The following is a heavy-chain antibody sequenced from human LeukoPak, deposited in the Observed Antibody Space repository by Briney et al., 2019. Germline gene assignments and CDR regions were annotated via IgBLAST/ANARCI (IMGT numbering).Heavy chain of an antibody. Sequence: PGRSLRLSCTASGFTFGDYAMSWFRQAPGKGLEWVGFIRRKPYGGTTEYAASVKGRFTISRDDSKSIAYLQMNSLKTEDTAVYYCTRGGTMRRDAFDIWGQGTMVTVSS. CDR3: TRGGTMRRDAFDI. CDR1: GFTFGDYA. D-gene: IGHD3-22*01. V-gene: IGHV3-49*03. J-gene: IGHJ3*02. CDR2: IRRKPYGGTT.